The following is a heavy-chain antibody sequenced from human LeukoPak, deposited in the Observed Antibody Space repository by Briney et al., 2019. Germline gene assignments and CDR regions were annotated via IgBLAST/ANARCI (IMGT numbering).Heavy chain of an antibody. CDR3: AKYDSGRLLL. D-gene: IGHD3-10*01. J-gene: IGHJ4*02. CDR1: GGSIRGYF. CDR2: IYNSGST. Sequence: SETLSLTCTVSGGSIRGYFWSWIRQPAGKGLEWIGRIYNSGSTDYNPSIKSRVTMSVDTYQTRFFLKLTSVTDADTAVYYCAKYDSGRLLLWGQGTLVTVSS. V-gene: IGHV4-4*07.